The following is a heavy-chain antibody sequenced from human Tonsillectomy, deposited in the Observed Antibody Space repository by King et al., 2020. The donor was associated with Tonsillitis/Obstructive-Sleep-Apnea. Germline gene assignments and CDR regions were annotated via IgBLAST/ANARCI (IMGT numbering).Heavy chain of an antibody. J-gene: IGHJ3*02. D-gene: IGHD3-22*01. Sequence: VQLQESGPGLVKPSQTLSLTCTVSGGSISSGGYYWSWIRQHPGKGLEWIGYIYYSGSTYYNPSLKSRVTISVDTSKNQFSLKLSSVTAADTAVYYCARDAPPTYNVSSGYYFVAFYICGQGTMVTVSP. CDR3: ARDAPPTYNVSSGYYFVAFYI. CDR2: IYYSGST. CDR1: GGSISSGGYY. V-gene: IGHV4-31*03.